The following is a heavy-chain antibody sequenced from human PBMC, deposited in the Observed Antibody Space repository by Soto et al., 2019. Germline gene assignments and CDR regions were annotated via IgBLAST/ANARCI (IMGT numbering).Heavy chain of an antibody. CDR2: INHSGST. J-gene: IGHJ6*03. CDR1: GGSFSGYY. D-gene: IGHD6-19*01. CDR3: ARGFQGRQSTYYYYYYMDV. Sequence: PSETLSLTCAVYGGSFSGYYWSWIRQPPGKGLEWIGEINHSGSTNYNPSLKSRVTISVDTSKNQFSLKLSSVTAADTAVYYCARGFQGRQSTYYYYYYMDVWGKGTTVTVSS. V-gene: IGHV4-34*01.